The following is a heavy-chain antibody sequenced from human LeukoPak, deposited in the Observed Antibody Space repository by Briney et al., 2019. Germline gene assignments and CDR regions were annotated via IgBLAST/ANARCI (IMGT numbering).Heavy chain of an antibody. Sequence: GGSLRLSCAASGFTFSSYGMHWVRQAPGKGLEWVAVISYDGSNKYYADSVKGRFTISRDNSKNTLYLQMNSLGAEDTAVYYCAKIGSSGSAFDYWGQGTLVTVSS. D-gene: IGHD6-19*01. CDR2: ISYDGSNK. J-gene: IGHJ4*02. CDR3: AKIGSSGSAFDY. V-gene: IGHV3-30*18. CDR1: GFTFSSYG.